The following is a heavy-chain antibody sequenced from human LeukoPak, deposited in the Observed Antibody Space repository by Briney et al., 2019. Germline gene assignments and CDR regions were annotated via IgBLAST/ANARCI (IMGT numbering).Heavy chain of an antibody. V-gene: IGHV4-30-2*01. CDR3: ARDKGGYHDY. D-gene: IGHD3-22*01. CDR1: GGSISSGGYS. Sequence: SETLSLTCAVSGGSISSGGYSWSWIRQPPGKGLEWTGYIYHSGSTYYNPSLKSRVTISVDRSKNQFSLKLSSVTAADTAVYYCARDKGGYHDYWGQGTLVTVSS. J-gene: IGHJ4*02. CDR2: IYHSGST.